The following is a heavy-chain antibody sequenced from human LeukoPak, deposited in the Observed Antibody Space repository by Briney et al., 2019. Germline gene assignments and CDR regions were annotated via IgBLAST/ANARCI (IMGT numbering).Heavy chain of an antibody. Sequence: PGGSLRLSCLTSGFTFVNASMSWVRQAPGKGLEWVSAISGSGGSTYYADSVKGRFTISRDNSKNTLYLQMNSLRAEDTAVYYCARVGQGEWFFDLWGRGTLVTVSS. CDR1: GFTFVNAS. CDR2: ISGSGGST. J-gene: IGHJ2*01. V-gene: IGHV3-23*01. D-gene: IGHD1-26*01. CDR3: ARVGQGEWFFDL.